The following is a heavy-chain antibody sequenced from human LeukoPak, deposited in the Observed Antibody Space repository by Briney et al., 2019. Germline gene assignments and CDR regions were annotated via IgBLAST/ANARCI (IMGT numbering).Heavy chain of an antibody. V-gene: IGHV4-34*01. CDR2: INHSGST. Sequence: PSETLSLTCAVYGGSFSGYYWSWIRQPPGKGLEWIGEINHSGSTNYNPSLESRVTISVDTSKNQFSLNLNSVTAADTAVYYCARGRGYNSFDYWGQGTLVTVSS. CDR1: GGSFSGYY. D-gene: IGHD5-24*01. CDR3: ARGRGYNSFDY. J-gene: IGHJ4*02.